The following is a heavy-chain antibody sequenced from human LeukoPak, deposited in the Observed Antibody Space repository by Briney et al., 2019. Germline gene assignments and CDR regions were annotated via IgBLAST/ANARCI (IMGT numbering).Heavy chain of an antibody. V-gene: IGHV4-39*07. CDR3: ARDTGLLLSYYFDY. D-gene: IGHD1-26*01. CDR1: GGSISSSSYY. J-gene: IGHJ4*02. Sequence: SETLSLTCTVSGGSISSSSYYWGWIRQPPGKGLEWIGSIYYSGSTYYNPSLKSRVTISVDTSKNQFSLKLSSVTAADTAVYYCARDTGLLLSYYFDYWGQGTLVTVSS. CDR2: IYYSGST.